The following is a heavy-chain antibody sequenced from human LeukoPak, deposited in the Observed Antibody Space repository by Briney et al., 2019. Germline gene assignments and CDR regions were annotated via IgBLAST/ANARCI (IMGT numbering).Heavy chain of an antibody. CDR2: INHSGST. Sequence: SETLSLTCAVYGGSFSGYYWSWIRQPPGKGLEWIGEINHSGSTNYNPSLKSRVTISVDTSKNQFSLKPSSVTAADTAVYYCARICSSSWYYYYYGMDVWGQGTTVTVSS. J-gene: IGHJ6*02. CDR3: ARICSSSWYYYYYGMDV. V-gene: IGHV4-34*01. CDR1: GGSFSGYY. D-gene: IGHD6-13*01.